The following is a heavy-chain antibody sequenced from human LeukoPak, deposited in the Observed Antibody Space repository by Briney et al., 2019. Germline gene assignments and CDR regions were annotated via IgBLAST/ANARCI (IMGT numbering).Heavy chain of an antibody. CDR3: ARLGDVEVNGGTLDY. CDR2: IFYSGES. CDR1: GGSISGNYY. Sequence: PSETLSLTCTVSGGSISGNYYWGWIRQPPGKGLEWIGSIFYSGESNKNPSLKTRVTVSVDTSKNQFFLKVASVTVADTAVYFCARLGDVEVNGGTLDYWGRGTLVTVSS. J-gene: IGHJ4*02. V-gene: IGHV4-39*01. D-gene: IGHD3-16*01.